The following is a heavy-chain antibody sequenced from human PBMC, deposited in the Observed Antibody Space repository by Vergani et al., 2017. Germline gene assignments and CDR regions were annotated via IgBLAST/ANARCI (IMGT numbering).Heavy chain of an antibody. V-gene: IGHV3-21*01. D-gene: IGHD3-22*01. CDR1: GFTFSSYW. CDR3: ARLTAYYYDSSGYQVPPGDAFDI. Sequence: GSLRLSCAASGFTFSSYWMSWVRQAPGKGLEWVSSISTSSYISYADSVKGRFTISRDNAKNSLYLQLNSLRAEDTAVYYCARLTAYYYDSSGYQVPPGDAFDIWGQGTMVTVSS. CDR2: ISTSSYI. J-gene: IGHJ3*02.